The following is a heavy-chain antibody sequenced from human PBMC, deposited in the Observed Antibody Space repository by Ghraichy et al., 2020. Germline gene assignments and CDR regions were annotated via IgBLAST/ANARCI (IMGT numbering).Heavy chain of an antibody. CDR1: GFTVSSNY. CDR3: ARDQSAAWGYFDY. J-gene: IGHJ4*02. D-gene: IGHD7-27*01. V-gene: IGHV3-66*01. CDR2: TYSGGYT. Sequence: GGSLRLSCAASGFTVSSNYVSWVRQAPGKGLEWVSVTYSGGYTYYADSVKGRFTISRDNSKNTLYLQMNSLRAEDTAMYYCARDQSAAWGYFDYWGQGTLVTVSS.